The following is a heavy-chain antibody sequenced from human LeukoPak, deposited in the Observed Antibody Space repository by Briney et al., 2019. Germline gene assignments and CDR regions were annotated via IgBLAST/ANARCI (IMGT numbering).Heavy chain of an antibody. D-gene: IGHD2-8*01. CDR1: GGSISSSSYY. V-gene: IGHV4-39*07. CDR3: AGEGNGYFDY. J-gene: IGHJ4*02. CDR2: ISYSGST. Sequence: SETLSLTCTVSGGSISSSSYYWGWIRQPPGKGLEWIGTISYSGSTFYNPSLKSRLTISVDTSKNQFSLKLSSVTAADTAVYYCAGEGNGYFDYWGQGTLVTVSS.